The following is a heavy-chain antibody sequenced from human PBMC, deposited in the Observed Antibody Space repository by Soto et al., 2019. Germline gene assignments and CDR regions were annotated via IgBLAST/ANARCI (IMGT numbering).Heavy chain of an antibody. CDR1: GDTFNTYG. Sequence: QVQLVQSGAEVKKPGSSVKVSCEASGDTFNTYGLSWVRQAPGQGLEWMGGIIPIFGTTNYAQKFQGRVTITADESTSTAYMGLSSLRSEDTAVYYCARTGYCSSTNCYTESYYYYGMGVWGQGTTVTVSS. CDR2: IIPIFGTT. D-gene: IGHD2-2*02. CDR3: ARTGYCSSTNCYTESYYYYGMGV. V-gene: IGHV1-69*01. J-gene: IGHJ6*02.